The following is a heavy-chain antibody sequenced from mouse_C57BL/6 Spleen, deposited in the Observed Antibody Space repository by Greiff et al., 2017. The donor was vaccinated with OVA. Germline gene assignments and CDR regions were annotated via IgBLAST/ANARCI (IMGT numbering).Heavy chain of an antibody. D-gene: IGHD2-5*01. J-gene: IGHJ3*01. CDR3: ARDSSYYSNYYQAGFAY. V-gene: IGHV5-4*01. CDR2: ISDGGSYT. CDR1: GFTFSSYA. Sequence: DVMLVESGGGLVKPGGSLKLSCAASGFTFSSYAMSWVRQTPEKRLEWVATISDGGSYTYYPDNVKGRFTISRDNAKNNLYLQMSHLKSEDTAMYYCARDSSYYSNYYQAGFAYWGQGTLVTVSA.